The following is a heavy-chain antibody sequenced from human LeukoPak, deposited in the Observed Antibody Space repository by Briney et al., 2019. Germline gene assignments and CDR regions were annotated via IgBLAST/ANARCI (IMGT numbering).Heavy chain of an antibody. Sequence: SETLSLTCTVSGGSVSSGSYYWSWIRQPPGKGLEWIGYIYYSGSTNYNPSLKSRVTISVDTSKNQFSLKLSSVTAADTAVYYCARDYHFWSGYYLYGMDVWGQGTTVTVSS. V-gene: IGHV4-61*01. CDR3: ARDYHFWSGYYLYGMDV. CDR1: GGSVSSGSYY. J-gene: IGHJ6*02. D-gene: IGHD3-3*01. CDR2: IYYSGST.